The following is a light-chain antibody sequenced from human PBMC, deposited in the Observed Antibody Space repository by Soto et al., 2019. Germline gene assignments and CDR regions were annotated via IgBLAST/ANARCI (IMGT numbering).Light chain of an antibody. CDR1: QSVSSSY. J-gene: IGKJ5*01. Sequence: DIVLTHSPGTLSLSPGERATRSFRSSQSVSSSYLAWYQQKPGQAPRLLIYDASYRATDTPARFSGSGSETDFTLTISSLEPEDFAVYYCQQRSDWSSITFGQGTRLEIK. V-gene: IGKV3D-20*02. CDR2: DAS. CDR3: QQRSDWSSIT.